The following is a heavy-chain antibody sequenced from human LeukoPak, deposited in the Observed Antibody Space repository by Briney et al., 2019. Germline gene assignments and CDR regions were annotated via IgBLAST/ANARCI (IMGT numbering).Heavy chain of an antibody. J-gene: IGHJ4*02. Sequence: PGGSLRLSCAASGFNFRAYCMSWARQAPGKGLEWVANLNQDADREYYVDSVKGRFTISRDNAKNSLYLQMNSLRGEDMAVYYCARATIASARDHWGQGNLVTVSS. V-gene: IGHV3-7*01. CDR1: GFNFRAYC. CDR2: LNQDADRE. CDR3: ARATIASARDH.